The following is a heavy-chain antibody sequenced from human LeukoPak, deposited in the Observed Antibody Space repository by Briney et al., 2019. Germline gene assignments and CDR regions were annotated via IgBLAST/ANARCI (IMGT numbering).Heavy chain of an antibody. D-gene: IGHD3-10*01. CDR2: ISGSGGST. J-gene: IGHJ6*03. CDR3: ARSLRVRGVPDYMDV. CDR1: GFTFSSYA. Sequence: GGSLRLSCAASGFTFSSYAMSWVRQAPGKGLEWVSAISGSGGSTYYADTVKGRFTISRDNSKNTLYLQMNSLRADDTAVYYCARSLRVRGVPDYMDVWGKGTTVTISS. V-gene: IGHV3-23*01.